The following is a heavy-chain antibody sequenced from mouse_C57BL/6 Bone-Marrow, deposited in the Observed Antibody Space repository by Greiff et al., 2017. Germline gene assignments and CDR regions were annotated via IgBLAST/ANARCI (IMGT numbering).Heavy chain of an antibody. CDR1: GYTFTSYW. V-gene: IGHV1-55*01. Sequence: QVQLQQPGAELVKPGASVKMSCKASGYTFTSYWITWVKQRPGQGLEWIGDIYPGSGSTNYNEKFKSKATLTVDTSSSTAYMQLSSLTAEDSADYCCARMNTTVVALFDYRGQGTTLTVSS. J-gene: IGHJ2*01. CDR3: ARMNTTVVALFDY. CDR2: IYPGSGST. D-gene: IGHD1-1*01.